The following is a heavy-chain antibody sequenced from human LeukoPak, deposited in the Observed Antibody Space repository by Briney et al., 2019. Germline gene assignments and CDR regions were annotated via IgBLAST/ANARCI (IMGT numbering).Heavy chain of an antibody. V-gene: IGHV3-33*01. D-gene: IGHD5-12*01. CDR2: IWYDGSNK. CDR3: MGLRSEYYGMDV. Sequence: GGSLRLSCAASGFTFSSYGMHWVRQAPGKGLEWVAVIWYDGSNKYYADSVKGRFTISRDNSKNTLYLQMNSLRAEDTAVYYCMGLRSEYYGMDVWGQGTTVTVSS. J-gene: IGHJ6*02. CDR1: GFTFSSYG.